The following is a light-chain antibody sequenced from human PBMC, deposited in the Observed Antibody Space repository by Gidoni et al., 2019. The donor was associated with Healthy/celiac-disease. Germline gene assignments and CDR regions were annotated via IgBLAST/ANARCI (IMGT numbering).Light chain of an antibody. J-gene: IGLJ2*01. Sequence: QSALPQPASVPGSPGKSITISCTGTSSDVGSYNRVSWYQHHPGKAPKLMIYEVSKRPSGGYNRFSGSKSGNTASLTISGLQAEDEADYYCCSYAGSSTSVFGGGTKLTVL. CDR2: EVS. CDR1: SSDVGSYNR. V-gene: IGLV2-23*02. CDR3: CSYAGSSTSV.